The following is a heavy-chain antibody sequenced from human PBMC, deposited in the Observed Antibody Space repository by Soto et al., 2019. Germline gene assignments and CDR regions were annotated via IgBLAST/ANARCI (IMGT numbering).Heavy chain of an antibody. CDR3: ASGAWGADYYYMDV. CDR2: IITILGIA. V-gene: IGHV1-69*02. D-gene: IGHD3-16*01. Sequence: QVQLVQSGAEVKKPGSSVKVSCTASGGTFSSYTISWVRQAPGQGLEWMGRIITILGIANYAQKFQGRVTINADKSTSTAYMELSSLRSEDTAVYYCASGAWGADYYYMDVWGKGTTVTVSS. J-gene: IGHJ6*03. CDR1: GGTFSSYT.